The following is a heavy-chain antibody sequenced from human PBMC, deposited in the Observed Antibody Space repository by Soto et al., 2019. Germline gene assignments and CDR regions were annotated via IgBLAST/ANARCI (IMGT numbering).Heavy chain of an antibody. CDR2: ISSSGYI. Sequence: PGGSLRLSCAASGFNFNSYTINWVRQAPGKRLEWLSSISSSGYIFSTDSVRGRFTISRDNAKNSVYLQMNSLRAEDTAVYFCAAWDISNPWGQGTLVTVSS. D-gene: IGHD5-12*01. CDR3: AAWDISNP. V-gene: IGHV3-21*01. J-gene: IGHJ4*02. CDR1: GFNFNSYT.